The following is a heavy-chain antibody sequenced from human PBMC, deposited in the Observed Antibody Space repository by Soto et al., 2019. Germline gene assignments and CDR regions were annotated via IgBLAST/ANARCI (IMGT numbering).Heavy chain of an antibody. CDR1: GYTFSSHG. J-gene: IGHJ4*02. Sequence: QVQLVQSGAEVKQPGASVKVSCKASGYTFSSHGISWVRQAPGQGLEWMGWIGGSNGNTNPAQKLQGRVTMTTDTSPSTAYMELRGLRSDDTDVYYCARCDIWSDAADCWGQGTLVTVSS. V-gene: IGHV1-18*01. D-gene: IGHD1-20*01. CDR2: IGGSNGNT. CDR3: ARCDIWSDAADC.